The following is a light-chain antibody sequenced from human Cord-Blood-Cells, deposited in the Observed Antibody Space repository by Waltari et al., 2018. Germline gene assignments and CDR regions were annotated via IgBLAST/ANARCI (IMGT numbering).Light chain of an antibody. J-gene: IGLJ1*01. CDR2: VVS. CDR3: SSYTSSSTYV. CDR1: STHVGGYHY. V-gene: IGLV2-14*01. Sequence: QSSLTQPASVYGSPGQSINLSCTGTSTHVGGYHYVSWYQQHLGNAPRLMIYVVSNRPSGVSNRFSGSNSGNTASLTISGLQAEDEADYYCSSYTSSSTYVFGTGTKVTVL.